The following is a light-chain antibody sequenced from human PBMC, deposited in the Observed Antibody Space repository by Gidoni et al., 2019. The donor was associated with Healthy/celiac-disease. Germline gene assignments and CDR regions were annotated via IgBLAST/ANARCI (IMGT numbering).Light chain of an antibody. CDR2: GAS. J-gene: IGKJ3*01. V-gene: IGKV3-20*01. CDR3: QQYGSSPPT. CDR1: QNVSSSY. Sequence: DIVLTQSPGTLSLSPAERATLSCRASQNVSSSYLAWYQQKPGQAPRLLIYGASSRATGIPDRFSGSGSGTDFTLTISRLEPEDFAVYYCQQYGSSPPTFGPGTKVDIK.